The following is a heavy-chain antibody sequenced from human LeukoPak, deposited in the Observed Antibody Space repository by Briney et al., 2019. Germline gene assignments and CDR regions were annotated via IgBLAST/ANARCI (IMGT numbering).Heavy chain of an antibody. Sequence: GGSLRLSCAASGFTFSTYNMNWVRQAPGKGLEWVSVISGTGGRTYYADSVKGRFTISRDNSKNTLYLQMNSLRAEDTAVYYCAKAEDYDAYMDVWGKGTTVTVSS. D-gene: IGHD3-3*01. J-gene: IGHJ6*03. CDR1: GFTFSTYN. CDR3: AKAEDYDAYMDV. V-gene: IGHV3-23*01. CDR2: ISGTGGRT.